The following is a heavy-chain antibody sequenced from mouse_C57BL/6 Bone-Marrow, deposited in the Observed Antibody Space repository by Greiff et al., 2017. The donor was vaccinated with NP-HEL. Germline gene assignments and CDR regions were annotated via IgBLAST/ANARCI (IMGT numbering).Heavy chain of an antibody. CDR1: GYTFTSYT. CDR3: ARGVTTVVACD. D-gene: IGHD1-1*01. J-gene: IGHJ2*01. V-gene: IGHV1-4*01. Sequence: QVQLQQSGAELARPGASVKMSCKASGYTFTSYTMHWVKQRPGQGLEWIGYINPSSGYTKYNQKFKDKATLTADKSSSTAYMQLSSLTSEDSAVYYWARGVTTVVACDWGQGTTLTVSS. CDR2: INPSSGYT.